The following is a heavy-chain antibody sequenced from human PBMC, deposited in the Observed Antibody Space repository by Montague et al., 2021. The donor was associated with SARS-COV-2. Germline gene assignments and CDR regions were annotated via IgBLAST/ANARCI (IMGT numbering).Heavy chain of an antibody. CDR2: INSSGRT. CDR3: ARKDIALGYGVDA. CDR1: GGSMTSALYY. D-gene: IGHD5-12*01. V-gene: IGHV4-31*03. Sequence: TLSLTCSVSGGSMTSALYYWSWIRQRPGKGLEWIAYINSSGRTNYNSSLRSRLSISLDASNSQFSLKLSSVTAADTAVYYCARKDIALGYGVDAWGQRTTVTVSS. J-gene: IGHJ6*02.